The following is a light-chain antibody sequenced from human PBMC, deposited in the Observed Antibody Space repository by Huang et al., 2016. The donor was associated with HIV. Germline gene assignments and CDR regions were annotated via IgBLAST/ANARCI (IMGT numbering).Light chain of an antibody. CDR3: QKYENSLIT. J-gene: IGKJ5*01. V-gene: IGKV3-20*01. CDR1: QRISSNF. Sequence: VLTQSPGTLSLSPGERATLSCRASQRISSNFLAWYQQEPGQAPRFLIYGASRRASGIPDRFSGRGSGTDFTLTISRLEPEDFAVYFCQKYENSLITFGQGTRLGI. CDR2: GAS.